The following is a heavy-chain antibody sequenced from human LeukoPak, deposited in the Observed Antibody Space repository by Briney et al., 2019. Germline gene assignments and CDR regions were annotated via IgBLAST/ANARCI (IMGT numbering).Heavy chain of an antibody. V-gene: IGHV4-39*01. CDR1: GGSISSSSYY. CDR2: IYYSGST. J-gene: IGHJ4*02. CDR3: ARHLTTYYYDSSGSYP. D-gene: IGHD3-22*01. Sequence: KTSETLSLTCTVSGGSISSSSYYWGWIRQPPGKGLEWIENIYYSGSTYYNPSLKSRVTISVDTSKSQFSLKLSSVTAADTAVYYCARHLTTYYYDSSGSYPWGQGTLVTVSS.